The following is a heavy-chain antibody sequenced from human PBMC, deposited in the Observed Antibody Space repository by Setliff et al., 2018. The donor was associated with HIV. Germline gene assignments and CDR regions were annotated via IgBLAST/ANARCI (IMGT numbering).Heavy chain of an antibody. J-gene: IGHJ5*02. CDR3: VRGYRSAWNSWFDA. CDR1: GGTFINSA. V-gene: IGHV1-69*05. Sequence: SVKVSCKASGGTFINSAFTWVRQAPGQGLEWMGSIIPIFNTGNYAQKFQNRVTITTDESTSTAYMELSSLRSDDTAVYYCVRGYRSAWNSWFDAWGQGTRVTVSS. CDR2: IIPIFNTG. D-gene: IGHD6-19*01.